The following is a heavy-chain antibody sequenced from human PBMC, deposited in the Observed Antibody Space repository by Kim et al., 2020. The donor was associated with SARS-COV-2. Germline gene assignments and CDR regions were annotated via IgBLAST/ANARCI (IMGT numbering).Heavy chain of an antibody. D-gene: IGHD5-18*01. Sequence: ASVKVSCKASGYTFTSYGISWVRQAPGQGLEWMGWISAYNGNTNYAQKLQGRVTMTTDTSTSTAYMELRSLRSDDTAVYYCARQTRGYSYASFDYWGQGTLVTVSS. V-gene: IGHV1-18*04. CDR3: ARQTRGYSYASFDY. J-gene: IGHJ4*02. CDR2: ISAYNGNT. CDR1: GYTFTSYG.